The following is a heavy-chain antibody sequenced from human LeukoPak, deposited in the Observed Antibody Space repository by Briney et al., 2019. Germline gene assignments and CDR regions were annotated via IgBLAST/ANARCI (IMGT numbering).Heavy chain of an antibody. D-gene: IGHD6-6*01. CDR3: ARGGLAARRIPCLGFDY. CDR1: GYTFTGYY. CDR2: INPNSGGT. Sequence: ASVKVSCKASGYTFTGYYMHWVRQAPGQGLEWMGWINPNSGGTNYAQKFQGRVTMTRDTSISTAYMEPSRLRSDDTAVYYCARGGLAARRIPCLGFDYWGQGTLVTVSS. J-gene: IGHJ4*02. V-gene: IGHV1-2*02.